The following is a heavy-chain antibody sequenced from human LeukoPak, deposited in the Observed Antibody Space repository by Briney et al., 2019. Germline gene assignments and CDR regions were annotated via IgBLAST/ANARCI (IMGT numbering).Heavy chain of an antibody. D-gene: IGHD2-2*01. CDR2: ISSSGGST. Sequence: GGSLRLSCAASGFTFSNYAMNWVRQAPGKGLEWVSTISSSGGSTYYADSVKGRFTISRDNSKNTLYLQMDSLRAEDTAVYYCAKVHCSSTSCYAGRWRAESINYWGQGTLVTVSS. V-gene: IGHV3-23*01. J-gene: IGHJ4*02. CDR3: AKVHCSSTSCYAGRWRAESINY. CDR1: GFTFSNYA.